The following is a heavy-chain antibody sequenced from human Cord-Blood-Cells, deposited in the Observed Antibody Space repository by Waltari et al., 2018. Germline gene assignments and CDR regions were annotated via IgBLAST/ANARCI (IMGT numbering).Heavy chain of an antibody. CDR1: GGSFSGYY. D-gene: IGHD7-27*01. CDR3: ARASLTGDAFDI. Sequence: QVQLQQWGAGLLKPSETLSLTCAVYGGSFSGYYWSWIRQPPGKGMEWIGEINHSGRTNYNPSLKSRVTISVDTSKNQFSLKLSSVTAADTAVYYCARASLTGDAFDIWGQGTMVTVSS. V-gene: IGHV4-34*01. CDR2: INHSGRT. J-gene: IGHJ3*02.